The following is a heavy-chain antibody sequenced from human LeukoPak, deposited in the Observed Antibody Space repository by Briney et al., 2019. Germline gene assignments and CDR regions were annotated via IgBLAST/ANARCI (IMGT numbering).Heavy chain of an antibody. J-gene: IGHJ4*02. Sequence: SETLSLTCTVSGGSISSSTHYWGWIRQPPGKGLEWIGSIYYSGSTYYNPSLKSRVTISVDTSKNQFSLKLSSVTVADTAVYYCARPGGYYSYIDYWGQGMLVTVSS. CDR2: IYYSGST. V-gene: IGHV4-39*01. CDR1: GGSISSSTHY. CDR3: ARPGGYYSYIDY. D-gene: IGHD3-22*01.